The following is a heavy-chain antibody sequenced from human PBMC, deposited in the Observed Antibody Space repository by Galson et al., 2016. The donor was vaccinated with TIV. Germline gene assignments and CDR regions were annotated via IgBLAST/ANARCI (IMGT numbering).Heavy chain of an antibody. CDR3: ARVRLTCGGSCSYAFDV. Sequence: SVKVSCKASGYIFNNYYMHWVRQAPGQGLEWMGWINPDSGGTSYAQKFQGRVTMTRDTSISTAYMELSRLPSDDTAVYFCARVRLTCGGSCSYAFDVWGQGTMVTVSS. CDR1: GYIFNNYY. J-gene: IGHJ3*01. CDR2: INPDSGGT. D-gene: IGHD2-15*01. V-gene: IGHV1-2*02.